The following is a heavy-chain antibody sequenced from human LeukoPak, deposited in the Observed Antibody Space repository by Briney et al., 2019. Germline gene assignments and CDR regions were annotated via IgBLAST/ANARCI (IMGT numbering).Heavy chain of an antibody. CDR2: MTSGFVT. CDR1: GGSIDITNY. D-gene: IGHD2-2*01. CDR3: ARGYCSSTSCHVARHFEY. J-gene: IGHJ4*02. Sequence: PPGTLSLTCGVSGGSIDITNYWSWVRQAPGKGLEWVSYMTSGFVTHYIDSVKGRFTISRDNDKNSLYLQMNNLREEDTAVYYCARGYCSSTSCHVARHFEYWGQGALVTVSS. V-gene: IGHV3-48*02.